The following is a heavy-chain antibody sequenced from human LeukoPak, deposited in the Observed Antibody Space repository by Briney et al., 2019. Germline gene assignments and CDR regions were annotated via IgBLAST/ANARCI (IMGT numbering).Heavy chain of an antibody. J-gene: IGHJ3*02. V-gene: IGHV3-64*01. CDR3: ARDKGSSGSDAFDI. Sequence: GGSLRLSCAASGFTFSSYAMHWVRQAPGKGLEYVSAISSNGGSTYYANSVKGRFTISRDNSKNTLYLQMGSLRAEDMAVYYCARDKGSSGSDAFDIWGQGTMVTVSS. CDR1: GFTFSSYA. CDR2: ISSNGGST. D-gene: IGHD3-22*01.